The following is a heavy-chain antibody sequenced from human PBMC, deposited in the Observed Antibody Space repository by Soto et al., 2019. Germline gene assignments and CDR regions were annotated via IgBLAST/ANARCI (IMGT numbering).Heavy chain of an antibody. CDR3: ARNRGRLSMLAESDY. J-gene: IGHJ4*02. Sequence: QVQLVQSGAEVKKPGASVNVSCKTSGYTFSTYGFSWVRQAPGQGLEWMGWISAYNGNTNYAQKFQDRVTMTTDTSTSTAYMELRSLTSDDTAVYSCARNRGRLSMLAESDYWGQGTLVTISS. CDR2: ISAYNGNT. V-gene: IGHV1-18*01. CDR1: GYTFSTYG. D-gene: IGHD2-8*01.